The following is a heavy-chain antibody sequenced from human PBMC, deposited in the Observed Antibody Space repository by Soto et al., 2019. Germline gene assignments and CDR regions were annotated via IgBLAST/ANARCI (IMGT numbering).Heavy chain of an antibody. D-gene: IGHD6-19*01. Sequence: EVQLVESGGGLVKPGGSLRLSCAASGFTFSSYSMNWVRQAPGKGLEWVSSISSSSSYIYYADSVKGRFTISRDNAKNSLYRQMNSLRGEDTAVYYCARDRAWAVGGLVHRDAFDIWGQGTMVTVSS. J-gene: IGHJ3*02. CDR2: ISSSSSYI. CDR1: GFTFSSYS. CDR3: ARDRAWAVGGLVHRDAFDI. V-gene: IGHV3-21*01.